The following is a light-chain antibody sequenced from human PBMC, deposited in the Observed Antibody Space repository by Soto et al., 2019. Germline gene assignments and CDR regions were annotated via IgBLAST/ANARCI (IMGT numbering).Light chain of an antibody. J-gene: IGLJ3*02. CDR2: EVS. CDR3: SSYTSNNTGV. Sequence: QSALTQPASVSGSPGQSITISCTGTSRDVGGYNFVSWYQQHPGQAPKLMIFEVSNRPSGVSNRFSGSKSGNTASLTISGLQVEDEADYYCSSYTSNNTGVFGGGTKLTVL. V-gene: IGLV2-14*01. CDR1: SRDVGGYNF.